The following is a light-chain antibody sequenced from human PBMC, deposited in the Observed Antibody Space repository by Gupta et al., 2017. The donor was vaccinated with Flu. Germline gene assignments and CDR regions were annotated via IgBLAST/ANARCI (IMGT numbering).Light chain of an antibody. CDR2: GAF. CDR1: QSVSTNN. Sequence: DIVLTQSPCTLSLSPGERATLSCTASQSVSTNNLAWYQQKPGQPPRLLIYGAFKRAAGTPNRFSGSGSGTDFTLTSSRLETEDFAVYYWQHAHTSRTFGQGTRVEI. V-gene: IGKV3-20*01. CDR3: QHAHTSRT. J-gene: IGKJ1*01.